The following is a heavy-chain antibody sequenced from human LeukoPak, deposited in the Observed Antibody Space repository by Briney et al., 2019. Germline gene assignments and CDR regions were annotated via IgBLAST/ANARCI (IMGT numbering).Heavy chain of an antibody. CDR3: ARVRGEGGANDASDI. CDR2: INPNSGGT. J-gene: IGHJ3*02. V-gene: IGHV1-2*02. D-gene: IGHD7-27*01. CDR1: GYTFTGYY. Sequence: ASVKVSCKASGYTFTGYYMHWVRQAPGQGLEGMGWINPNSGGTNYAQKFQGRVTMTRDTSISTAYMELSRLRSDDTAVYYCARVRGEGGANDASDIWGQGAMVTVSS.